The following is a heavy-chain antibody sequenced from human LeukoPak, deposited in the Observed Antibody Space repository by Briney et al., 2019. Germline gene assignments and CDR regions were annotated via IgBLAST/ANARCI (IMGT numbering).Heavy chain of an antibody. CDR1: GFTFSSYS. D-gene: IGHD4-17*01. CDR2: ISSSSSYI. V-gene: IGHV3-21*01. J-gene: IGHJ4*02. CDR3: AREATLTTVFDY. Sequence: PGGSLRLSCAASGFTFSSYSMNWVRQAPGEGLEWVSSISSSSSYIYYADSVKGRFTISRDNAKNSLYLQMNSLRAEDTAVYYCAREATLTTVFDYWGQGTLVTVSS.